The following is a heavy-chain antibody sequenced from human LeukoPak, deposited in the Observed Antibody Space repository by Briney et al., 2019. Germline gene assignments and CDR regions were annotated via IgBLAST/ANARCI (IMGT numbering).Heavy chain of an antibody. V-gene: IGHV5-51*01. CDR2: IYPGDSDT. J-gene: IGHJ5*02. Sequence: GESLKISCKGSGYSFTSYWIGWVRQMPRKGLEWMGIIYPGDSDTRYSPSFQGQVTISADKSISTAYLQWSSLKASDTAMYYCARQRAHLHNWFDPWGQGTLVTVSS. CDR1: GYSFTSYW. CDR3: ARQRAHLHNWFDP.